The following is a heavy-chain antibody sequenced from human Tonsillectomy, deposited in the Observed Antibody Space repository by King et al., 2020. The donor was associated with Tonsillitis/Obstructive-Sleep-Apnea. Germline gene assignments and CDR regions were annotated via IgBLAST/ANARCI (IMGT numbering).Heavy chain of an antibody. Sequence: TLKESGPALVKPTQTLTLTCTFSGFSLSTSGMCVSWIRQPPGKALEWLALIDWDDDKYYSTPLKTRLTISKDTSKNQVVLTMTNMDPVDTATYYCVRIRAVTTVVREYNWFDPWGQGTLVTVSS. D-gene: IGHD4-23*01. CDR1: GFSLSTSGMC. CDR2: IDWDDDK. J-gene: IGHJ5*02. V-gene: IGHV2-70*01. CDR3: VRIRAVTTVVREYNWFDP.